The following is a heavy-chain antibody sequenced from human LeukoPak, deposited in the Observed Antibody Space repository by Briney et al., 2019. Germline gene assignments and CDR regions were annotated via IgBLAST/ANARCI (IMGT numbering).Heavy chain of an antibody. V-gene: IGHV3-23*01. CDR3: AKGRVGATRGYYYGMDV. Sequence: GGSLRLSCAASGFTFSSYAMSWVRQAPGKGLEWVSAISGSGGSTYYADSVKGRFTISRDNAKNSLYLQMNSLRAEDTALYYCAKGRVGATRGYYYGMDVWGQGTTVTVSS. J-gene: IGHJ6*02. CDR1: GFTFSSYA. D-gene: IGHD1-26*01. CDR2: ISGSGGST.